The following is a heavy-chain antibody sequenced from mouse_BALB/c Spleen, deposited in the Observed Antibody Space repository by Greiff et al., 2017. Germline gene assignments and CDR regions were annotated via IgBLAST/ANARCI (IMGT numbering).Heavy chain of an antibody. V-gene: IGHV3-2*02. CDR2: ISYSGST. J-gene: IGHJ3*01. CDR1: GYSITSDYA. D-gene: IGHD2-4*01. Sequence: EVQLQESGPGLVKPSQSLSLTCTVTGYSITSDYAWNWIRQFPGNKLVWMGYISYSGSTSYNPSLKSRISITRDTSKNQFFLQLNSVTTEDTATYYCARGGYDYDKFAYWGQGTLVTVSA. CDR3: ARGGYDYDKFAY.